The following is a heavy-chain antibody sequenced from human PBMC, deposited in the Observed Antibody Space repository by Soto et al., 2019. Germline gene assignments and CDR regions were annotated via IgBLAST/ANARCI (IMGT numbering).Heavy chain of an antibody. CDR3: ARGYCSSTSCYIGWFDP. Sequence: SQTPSLTCTVSGGSISRGGYYWSWIRHHPGKGLEWIGYIYYSGSTYYNPSLKSRVTISVDTSKNQFSLKLSSVTAADTAVYYCARGYCSSTSCYIGWFDPWGQGTLVTV. V-gene: IGHV4-31*03. D-gene: IGHD2-2*02. CDR2: IYYSGST. J-gene: IGHJ5*02. CDR1: GGSISRGGYY.